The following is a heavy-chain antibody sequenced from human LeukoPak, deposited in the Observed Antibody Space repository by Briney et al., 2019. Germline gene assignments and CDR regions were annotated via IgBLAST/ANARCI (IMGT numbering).Heavy chain of an antibody. Sequence: GGSLRLSCTVSGFSFHYWMAWVRQAPGKGLEWVANIKEDGSERHYADSVRDRFTIYRDNAKSSLYLQMNSLRAEDTAVYYCVRPLSYNSWSYFDYWGQGTLVTVSS. V-gene: IGHV3-7*02. J-gene: IGHJ4*02. CDR3: VRPLSYNSWSYFDY. CDR2: IKEDGSER. CDR1: GFSFHYW. D-gene: IGHD6-6*01.